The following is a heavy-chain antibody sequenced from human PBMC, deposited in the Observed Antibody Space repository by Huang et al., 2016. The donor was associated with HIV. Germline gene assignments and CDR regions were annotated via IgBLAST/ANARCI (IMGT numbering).Heavy chain of an antibody. Sequence: QVHLVQSGAEVKKPGASVKVSCKASGYTFTNYAINWVRQAPGRGIEWMGWMNPNTGNTSFAQSCQGRVTMTRKTSITTAYMELTSLTSEDTAVYYCARSAYGDLDYWGLGTLVIVSS. V-gene: IGHV1-8*02. CDR2: MNPNTGNT. CDR3: ARSAYGDLDY. J-gene: IGHJ4*02. CDR1: GYTFTNYA. D-gene: IGHD4-17*01.